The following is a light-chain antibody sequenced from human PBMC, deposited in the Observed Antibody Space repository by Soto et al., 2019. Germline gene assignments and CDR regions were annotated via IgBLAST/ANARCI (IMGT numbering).Light chain of an antibody. Sequence: IQMTQSPSTLSASVGDRVTITCRASQSISYWLAWYQQKPGKVPEILIYKASSLGSGVPPRFSGSGSGTEFTLTINSLQPDDFATYYCLQYNSYPVTFGGGTRVEIK. CDR3: LQYNSYPVT. CDR2: KAS. V-gene: IGKV1-5*03. CDR1: QSISYW. J-gene: IGKJ4*01.